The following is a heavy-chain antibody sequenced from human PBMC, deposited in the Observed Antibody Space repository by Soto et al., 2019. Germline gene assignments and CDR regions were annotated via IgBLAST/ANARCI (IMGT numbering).Heavy chain of an antibody. Sequence: ASVKVSCKASGYTFTSYYMHWVRQAPGQGLEWMGIINPSGGSTSYAQKFQGRVTMTRDTSTSTVYMELSSLRSEDTAVYYCAVHDYGDYRKLNFDYCGEGTLVTVSS. CDR2: INPSGGST. V-gene: IGHV1-46*01. CDR3: AVHDYGDYRKLNFDY. CDR1: GYTFTSYY. J-gene: IGHJ4*02. D-gene: IGHD4-17*01.